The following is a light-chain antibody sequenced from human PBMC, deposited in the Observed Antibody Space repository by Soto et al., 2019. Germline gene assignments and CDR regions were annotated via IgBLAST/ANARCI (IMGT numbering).Light chain of an antibody. Sequence: DVVLTQSPLSLPVTLGQPASISCKSSRSLAYSDGYTYLNWFHQRPGQSPRRLIYQVSSRDSGVPDRFSGSGSGTDFTLKISRVEAEDVGLYYCMQGTYWPSFGQGTNLEIK. V-gene: IGKV2-30*01. CDR2: QVS. J-gene: IGKJ2*01. CDR1: RSLAYSDGYTY. CDR3: MQGTYWPS.